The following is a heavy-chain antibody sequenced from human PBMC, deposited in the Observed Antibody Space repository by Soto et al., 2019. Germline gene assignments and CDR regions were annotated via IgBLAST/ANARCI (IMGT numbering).Heavy chain of an antibody. CDR1: GFTFSSYW. CDR2: IKQDGSEK. Sequence: PGGSLRLSCAASGFTFSSYWMSWVRQAPGKGLEWVANIKQDGSEKYYVDSAEGRFTISRDNAKNSLYLQMNSLRAEDTAVYYCARDGGYSYGYPYYYYGMDVWGQGTTVTVSS. J-gene: IGHJ6*02. CDR3: ARDGGYSYGYPYYYYGMDV. D-gene: IGHD5-18*01. V-gene: IGHV3-7*01.